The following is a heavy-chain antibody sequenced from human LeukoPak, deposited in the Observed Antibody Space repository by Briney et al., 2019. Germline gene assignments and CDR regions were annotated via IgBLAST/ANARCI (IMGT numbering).Heavy chain of an antibody. CDR1: GYTFTSSD. CDR3: ARGRSGLAAAGTYDY. Sequence: ASVKVSCKASGYTFTSSDINWVRQAAGQGLEWMGWINPNSGRTGYAQKLQGRVTMTENTSISTAYMELSSLRFDDTAVYYCARGRSGLAAAGTYDYWGQGTLITVSS. D-gene: IGHD6-25*01. CDR2: INPNSGRT. J-gene: IGHJ4*02. V-gene: IGHV1-8*01.